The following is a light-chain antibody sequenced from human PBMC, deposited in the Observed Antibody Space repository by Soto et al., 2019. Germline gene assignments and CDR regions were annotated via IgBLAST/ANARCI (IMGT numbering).Light chain of an antibody. CDR1: SSNIGAGYD. Sequence: QSVLTQPPSVSGAPGQRVTISCTGSSSNIGAGYDVHWYQQLPGTAPKLLIFGISNRPSGVPDRFSGSKSGTSASLAITGLQAEDEADYYCHSYASSLSGSYVFGTGTKVTVL. CDR2: GIS. J-gene: IGLJ1*01. CDR3: HSYASSLSGSYV. V-gene: IGLV1-40*01.